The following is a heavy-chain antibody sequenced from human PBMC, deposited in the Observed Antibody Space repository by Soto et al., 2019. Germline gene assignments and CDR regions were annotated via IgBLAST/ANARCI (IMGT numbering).Heavy chain of an antibody. V-gene: IGHV4-4*02. CDR1: GGSIRSSNC. D-gene: IGHD3-9*01. CDR3: ASYRYFDWYYYYYGMDV. CDR2: IYHSGST. Sequence: SETLSLTCAVSGGSIRSSNCWSLVRQPPGKGLEWIGEIYHSGSTNYNPSLKSRVTISVDKSKNQFSLKLSSVTAADTAVYYCASYRYFDWYYYYYGMDVWGQGTTVTVSS. J-gene: IGHJ6*02.